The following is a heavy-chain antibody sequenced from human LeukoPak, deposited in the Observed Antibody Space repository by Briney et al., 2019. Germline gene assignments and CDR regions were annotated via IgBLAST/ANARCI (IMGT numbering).Heavy chain of an antibody. CDR1: GFTFSSYS. J-gene: IGHJ4*02. CDR2: ISSSSSTI. CDR3: ASRLARASFDY. D-gene: IGHD6-19*01. V-gene: IGHV3-48*01. Sequence: GGSLRLSCAASGFTFSSYSMNWVRQAPGKGLEWVSYISSSSSTIYYADSVKGRFTFSRDNAKNSLYLQMNSLRAEDTAVYYCASRLARASFDYWGQGTLVTVSS.